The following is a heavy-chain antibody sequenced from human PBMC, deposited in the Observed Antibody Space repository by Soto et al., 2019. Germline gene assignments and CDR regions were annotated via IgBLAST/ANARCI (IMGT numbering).Heavy chain of an antibody. CDR3: ARGRVDYIWGSYRDASHPLYY. CDR2: IKQDGSEK. D-gene: IGHD3-16*02. J-gene: IGHJ4*02. CDR1: GFTFSSYW. Sequence: GGSLRLSCAASGFTFSSYWMNWVRQAPGKGVEWVANIKQDGSEKNFVDSVKGRFTISRDDARKSLYLQMNSLRPEDTAVYYCARGRVDYIWGSYRDASHPLYYWGQGTLVTVSS. V-gene: IGHV3-7*03.